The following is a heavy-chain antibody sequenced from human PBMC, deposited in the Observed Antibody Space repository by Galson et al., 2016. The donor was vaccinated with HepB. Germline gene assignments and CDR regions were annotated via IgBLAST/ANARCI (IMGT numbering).Heavy chain of an antibody. Sequence: LRLSCAASGFTFSSYAMSWVRQAPGKGLECVSGISGSGGYTNYADSVKGRFTISRDNSKNTLYVQMNSLRVDDTAVYYCARDFAGSGSYYMGAFDVWGRGTLVTVSS. CDR3: ARDFAGSGSYYMGAFDV. J-gene: IGHJ2*01. D-gene: IGHD3-10*01. CDR2: ISGSGGYT. CDR1: GFTFSSYA. V-gene: IGHV3-23*01.